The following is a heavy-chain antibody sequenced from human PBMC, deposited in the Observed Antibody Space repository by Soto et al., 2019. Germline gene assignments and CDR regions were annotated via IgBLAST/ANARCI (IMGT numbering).Heavy chain of an antibody. D-gene: IGHD3-3*01. CDR2: ISYDGSNK. J-gene: IGHJ4*02. Sequence: GGSLRLSCAASGFTFSSYGMNWVRQAPGKGLEWVAVISYDGSNKYYADSVKGRFTISRDNSKNTLYLQMNSLRAEDTAVYYCARAWDTIFGVVIVPDYWGQGTLVTVSS. V-gene: IGHV3-30*03. CDR3: ARAWDTIFGVVIVPDY. CDR1: GFTFSSYG.